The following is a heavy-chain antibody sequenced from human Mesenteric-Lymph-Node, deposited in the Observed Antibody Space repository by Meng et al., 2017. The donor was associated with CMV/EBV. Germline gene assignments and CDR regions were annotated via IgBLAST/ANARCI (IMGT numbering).Heavy chain of an antibody. J-gene: IGHJ5*02. CDR3: AREAKTYYDFWSGYPNWFDP. CDR1: GGSVSSGSYY. D-gene: IGHD3-3*01. V-gene: IGHV4-61*01. CDR2: IYYSGST. Sequence: SETLSLTCTVPGGSVSSGSYYWSWIRQPPGKGLEWIGYIYYSGSTNYNPSLKSRVTISVDTSKNQFSLKLSSVTAADTAVYYCAREAKTYYDFWSGYPNWFDPWGQGTLVTVSS.